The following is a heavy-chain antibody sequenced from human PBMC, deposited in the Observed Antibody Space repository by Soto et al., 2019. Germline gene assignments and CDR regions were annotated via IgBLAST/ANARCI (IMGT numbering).Heavy chain of an antibody. J-gene: IGHJ6*02. Sequence: GGSLRLSCAASGFTFSSYSMNWVRQAPGKGLEWVSYISSSSSTIYYADSVKGRFTISRDNAKNSLYLQMNSLRDEDTAVYYCASWHDFWSGYGDYYYGMDVWGQGTTVTVSS. D-gene: IGHD3-3*01. CDR2: ISSSSSTI. V-gene: IGHV3-48*02. CDR3: ASWHDFWSGYGDYYYGMDV. CDR1: GFTFSSYS.